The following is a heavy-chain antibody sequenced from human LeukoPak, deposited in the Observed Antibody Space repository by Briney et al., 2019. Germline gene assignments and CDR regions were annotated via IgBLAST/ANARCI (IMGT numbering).Heavy chain of an antibody. CDR3: ARASGGLRAPSSS. J-gene: IGHJ5*02. Sequence: GGSLRLFCGASGFSFSSHWMTWVRQRPGNGLEWVASIGPDEAETYYVDSLKGRFTISRDNSMNTVYLQMNSLRAEDTAVYYCARASGGLRAPSSSWGQGTLVTVSS. V-gene: IGHV3-7*01. D-gene: IGHD5-12*01. CDR1: GFSFSSHW. CDR2: IGPDEAET.